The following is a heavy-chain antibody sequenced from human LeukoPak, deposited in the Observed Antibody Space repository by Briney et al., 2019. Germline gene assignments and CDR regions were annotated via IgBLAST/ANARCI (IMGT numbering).Heavy chain of an antibody. D-gene: IGHD2-15*01. CDR2: IYTSGST. Sequence: PSETLSLTCTVSGGSLSSGRYYWSWIRPPAGTGLEWIGRIYTSGSTNYNPSLKSRVTISVDTSKNQFSLKLSSVTAADTAVYYCARGGIAATGVGYFDYWGQGTLVTVSS. V-gene: IGHV4-61*02. CDR1: GGSLSSGRYY. CDR3: ARGGIAATGVGYFDY. J-gene: IGHJ4*02.